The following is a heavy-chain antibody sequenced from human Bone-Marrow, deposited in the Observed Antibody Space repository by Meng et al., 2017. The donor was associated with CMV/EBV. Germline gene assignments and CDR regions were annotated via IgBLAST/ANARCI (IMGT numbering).Heavy chain of an antibody. CDR2: IWYDGSNK. CDR1: GFTFSSYG. CDR3: AKDLSSYYDFWSGYYRAYYGMDV. D-gene: IGHD3-3*01. J-gene: IGHJ6*02. V-gene: IGHV3-33*06. Sequence: GGSLRLSCAASGFTFSSYGMHWVRQAPGKGLEWVAVIWYDGSNKYYADSVKGRFTISRDNSKNTLYLQMNSLRAEDTAVYYCAKDLSSYYDFWSGYYRAYYGMDVWGQGTTVTVSS.